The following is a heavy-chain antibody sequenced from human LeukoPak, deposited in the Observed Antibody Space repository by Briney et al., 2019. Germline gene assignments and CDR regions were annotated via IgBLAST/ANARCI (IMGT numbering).Heavy chain of an antibody. CDR2: ITSKSSYT. V-gene: IGHV3-21*01. CDR3: ARDPIAAAASGGDY. J-gene: IGHJ4*02. CDR1: GFTFSSYA. Sequence: KTGGSLRLSCAASGFTFSSYAMSWVRQAPGQGLEWVSSITSKSSYTYYADSVKGRFTISRGNAKNSLYLQMNSLRAEDTAVYYCARDPIAAAASGGDYWGQGTLVTVSS. D-gene: IGHD6-13*01.